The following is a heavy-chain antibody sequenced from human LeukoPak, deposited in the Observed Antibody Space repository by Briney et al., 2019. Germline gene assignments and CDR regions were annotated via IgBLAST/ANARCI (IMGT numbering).Heavy chain of an antibody. V-gene: IGHV4-31*03. J-gene: IGHJ4*02. CDR2: VHHSGVT. D-gene: IGHD5/OR15-5a*01. Sequence: SQTLSLTCTVSGGSISSGTFFWTWIRQHPGKGLEWIAYVHHSGVTYPNPSLQSRITIPVETSKNQFSLKLSSVTAADTAVYYCARLYPSSALSYYLDSWGRGTLVTVSS. CDR3: ARLYPSSALSYYLDS. CDR1: GGSISSGTFF.